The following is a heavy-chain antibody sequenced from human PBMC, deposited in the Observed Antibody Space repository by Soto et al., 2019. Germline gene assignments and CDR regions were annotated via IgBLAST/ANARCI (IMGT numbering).Heavy chain of an antibody. CDR3: ARILGLADFDY. CDR1: GGSISSYH. V-gene: IGHV4-59*01. D-gene: IGHD6-19*01. CDR2: IYYSGST. Sequence: PSETLSLTCTVSGGSISSYHWSWIRQPPGKGLEWIGYIYYSGSTNYNPSLKSRVTISVDTSKNQFSLKLSSVTAADTAVYYCARILGLADFDYWGQGTLVTVSS. J-gene: IGHJ4*02.